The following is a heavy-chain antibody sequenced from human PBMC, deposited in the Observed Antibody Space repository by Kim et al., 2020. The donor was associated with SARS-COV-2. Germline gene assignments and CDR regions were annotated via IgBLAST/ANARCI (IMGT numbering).Heavy chain of an antibody. V-gene: IGHV4-34*01. Sequence: SETLSLTCAVYGGSFSGYYWSWIRQPPGKGLEWIGEINHSGRTNYNPSLKNRVTISVDTSKNQFSLRLTSVTAADTAVYYCARRLSNTSGWGSHYCDLWGQGTLVTVSS. D-gene: IGHD3-10*01. CDR1: GGSFSGYY. J-gene: IGHJ4*02. CDR2: INHSGRT. CDR3: ARRLSNTSGWGSHYCDL.